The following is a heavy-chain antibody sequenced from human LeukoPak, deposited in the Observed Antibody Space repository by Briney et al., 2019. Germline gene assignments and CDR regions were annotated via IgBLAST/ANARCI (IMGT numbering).Heavy chain of an antibody. D-gene: IGHD2-2*02. V-gene: IGHV3-21*01. CDR1: GFSFISYS. J-gene: IGHJ6*03. CDR3: ARDRYCSSTSCYNYYYYMDV. Sequence: GGSLRLSCAASGFSFISYSMNWVRQAPGKGLEWVSYISRSSDIINYADSVKGRFTISRDNSKNSLSLQMNSLRAEDTAVYYCARDRYCSSTSCYNYYYYMDVWGKGTTVTVSS. CDR2: ISRSSDII.